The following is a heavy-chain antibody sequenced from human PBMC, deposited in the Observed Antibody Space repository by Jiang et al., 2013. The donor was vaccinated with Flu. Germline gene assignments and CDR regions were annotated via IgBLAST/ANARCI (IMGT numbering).Heavy chain of an antibody. CDR2: IHPNSGGT. CDR1: GYTFTGYY. Sequence: SVKVSCKASGYTFTGYYMHWVRQAPGQGLEWMGWIHPNSGGTNYAQKFQGRVTMTRDTSISTAYLELSSLRSDDTAVYYCATRASSWFDPWGQGTLVTVSS. V-gene: IGHV1-2*02. J-gene: IGHJ5*02. CDR3: ATRASSWFDP.